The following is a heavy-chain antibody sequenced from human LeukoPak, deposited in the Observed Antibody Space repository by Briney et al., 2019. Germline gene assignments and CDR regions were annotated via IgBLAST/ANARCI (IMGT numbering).Heavy chain of an antibody. CDR1: GFTFSSYG. CDR2: IWYDGSIK. D-gene: IGHD3-10*01. CDR3: ARGAAPSSYYYGSGSHFDH. J-gene: IGHJ4*02. Sequence: GGSLRLSCVASGFTFSSYGMNWVRQAPGKGLEWVAVIWYDGSIKYYADSVKGRFTPSRDNSLNTLYVQMNSLRAEDTAVYYCARGAAPSSYYYGSGSHFDHWGQGTLVTVSS. V-gene: IGHV3-33*01.